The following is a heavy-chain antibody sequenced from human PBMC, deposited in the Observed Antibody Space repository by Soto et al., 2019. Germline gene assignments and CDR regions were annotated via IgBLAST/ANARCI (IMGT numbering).Heavy chain of an antibody. V-gene: IGHV3-7*01. J-gene: IGHJ4*02. Sequence: VGSTILSCAASGFTFGNFRMDWVRQAPGKGLEWLANISRDAREKHVVDYVQGRFTISRDNAKNSLYLRMSRLTADDSAPYYCSRSLDSWGQGIRVTDSS. CDR3: SRSLDS. CDR2: ISRDAREK. CDR1: GFTFGNFR.